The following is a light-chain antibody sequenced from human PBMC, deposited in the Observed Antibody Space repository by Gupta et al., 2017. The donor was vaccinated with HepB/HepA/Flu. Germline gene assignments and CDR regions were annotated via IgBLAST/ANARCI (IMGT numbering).Light chain of an antibody. CDR2: KTS. CDR3: QQYNNYPWT. V-gene: IGKV1-5*03. Sequence: DIQMTQSPSTLSASVGDRVTITCRASQNTGYWLAWFQQKPGKAPNLLISKTSTLESGVPSRFSGSGSLTEFTLTISSLQPDDFATYYCQQYNNYPWTFGQGTKVEIK. J-gene: IGKJ1*01. CDR1: QNTGYW.